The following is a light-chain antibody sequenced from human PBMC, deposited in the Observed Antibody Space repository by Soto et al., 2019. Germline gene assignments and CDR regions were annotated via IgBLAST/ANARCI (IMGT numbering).Light chain of an antibody. CDR3: QQYYSTPRT. J-gene: IGKJ2*01. Sequence: DIVMTQSPDSLAVSLGERATINCKSSQSVLYSSNNKNYLAWYQHKPGQPPKLLISLASTRESGVPDRFSGSGSGTDFTLTISSLRAEDVAVYYCQQYYSTPRTFGQGTKLEIK. CDR2: LAS. CDR1: QSVLYSSNNKNY. V-gene: IGKV4-1*01.